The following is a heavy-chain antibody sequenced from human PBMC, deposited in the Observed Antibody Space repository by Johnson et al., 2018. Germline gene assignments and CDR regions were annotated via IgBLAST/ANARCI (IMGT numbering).Heavy chain of an antibody. J-gene: IGHJ6*03. Sequence: EVQLVESGGGLVKXGGSXRLXCAASGFTFSSYSMNWVRQAPGKGLEWVSSISSSSSYIYYADSVKGRFTISRDNAKNSLYLQMDSLRVEDTAGYYCARDLGGYDDYGDYETYYYYYMDVWGKGTTVTVSS. D-gene: IGHD4-17*01. V-gene: IGHV3-21*01. CDR1: GFTFSSYS. CDR3: ARDLGGYDDYGDYETYYYYYMDV. CDR2: ISSSSSYI.